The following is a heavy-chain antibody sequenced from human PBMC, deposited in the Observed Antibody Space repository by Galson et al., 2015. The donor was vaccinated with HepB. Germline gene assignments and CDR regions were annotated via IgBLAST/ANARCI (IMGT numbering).Heavy chain of an antibody. CDR3: AKGGRSYLSDDVFYPGFDD. CDR2: ISYDGTKK. CDR1: GFTFSNYG. J-gene: IGHJ4*02. Sequence: SLRLSCAASGFTFSNYGMHWVRQAPGKGLEGVAVISYDGTKKYYEDSVKGRFTISRDNSKNTVSLQMNSLRAEDTAVYFCAKGGRSYLSDDVFYPGFDDWGQGTLVTVSS. V-gene: IGHV3-30*18. D-gene: IGHD3-10*01.